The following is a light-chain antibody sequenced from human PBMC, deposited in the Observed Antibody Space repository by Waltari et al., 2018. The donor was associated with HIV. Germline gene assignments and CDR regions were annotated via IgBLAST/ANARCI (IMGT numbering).Light chain of an antibody. CDR1: ALSNQY. Sequence: SYELTQPPSVSVSPGQTARITFSGDALSNQYAYWYQQKPGLAPVSVTYKDTRTSSGRPWRCSGSTSGTTVTLTISGVQVEDEADYDGQSADSSGNWLFGGGTKLTVV. J-gene: IGLJ3*02. CDR2: KDT. V-gene: IGLV3-25*03. CDR3: QSADSSGNWL.